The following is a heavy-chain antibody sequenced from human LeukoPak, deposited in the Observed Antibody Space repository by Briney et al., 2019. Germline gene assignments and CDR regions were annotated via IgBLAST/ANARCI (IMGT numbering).Heavy chain of an antibody. CDR1: GGSFSGYY. D-gene: IGHD3-10*01. V-gene: IGHV4-34*01. CDR3: ARRTITMVRGVSNWFDP. CDR2: INQSGST. J-gene: IGHJ5*02. Sequence: SETLSLTCAVYGGSFSGYYWSWIRQPPGKGLEWIGEINQSGSTNYNPSLKSRVTISVDTSKNQFSLKLSSVTAADTAVYYCARRTITMVRGVSNWFDPWGQGTLVTVSS.